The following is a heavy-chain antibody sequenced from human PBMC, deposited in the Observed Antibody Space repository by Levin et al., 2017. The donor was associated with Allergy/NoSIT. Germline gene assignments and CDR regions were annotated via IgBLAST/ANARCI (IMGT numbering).Heavy chain of an antibody. CDR2: ISYDGSNK. Sequence: GESLKISCAASGFTFSSYAMHWVRQAPGKGLEWVAVISYDGSNKYYADSVKGRFTISRDNSKNTLYLQMNSLRAEDTAVYHCARGAGYSGYDPLGGDYWGQGTLVTVSS. CDR3: ARGAGYSGYDPLGGDY. J-gene: IGHJ4*02. V-gene: IGHV3-30-3*01. CDR1: GFTFSSYA. D-gene: IGHD5-12*01.